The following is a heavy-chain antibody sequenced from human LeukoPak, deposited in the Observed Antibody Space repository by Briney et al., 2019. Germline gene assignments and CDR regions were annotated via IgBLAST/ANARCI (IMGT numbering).Heavy chain of an antibody. V-gene: IGHV4-59*08. CDR2: IYYSGST. CDR1: GGSISSYY. D-gene: IGHD4-17*01. Sequence: PSETLSLTCTVSGGSISSYYWSWIRQPPGKGLEWIGYIYYSGSTNYNPSLKSRVTISVDTSKKQYSLKLSSVIAADTAVYYCARQRSYAFDFDYWGQGTLVTVSS. J-gene: IGHJ4*02. CDR3: ARQRSYAFDFDY.